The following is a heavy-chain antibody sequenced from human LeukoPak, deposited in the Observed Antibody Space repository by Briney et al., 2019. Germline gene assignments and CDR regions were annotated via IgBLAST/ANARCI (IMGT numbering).Heavy chain of an antibody. CDR1: GFTFSAYG. D-gene: IGHD6-19*01. Sequence: PGGSLRLSCAASGFTFSAYGMHWVRQAPGKGLEWVAIISYDGSNKNYPDSVKGRFTISRDDSKNTLYLQMNSPRTEDTAVYYCAKELTRPNRPVAGLNYWGQGTLVTVSS. CDR3: AKELTRPNRPVAGLNY. J-gene: IGHJ4*02. V-gene: IGHV3-30*18. CDR2: ISYDGSNK.